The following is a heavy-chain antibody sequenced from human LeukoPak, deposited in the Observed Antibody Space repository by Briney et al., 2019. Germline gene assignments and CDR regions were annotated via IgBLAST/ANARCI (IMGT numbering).Heavy chain of an antibody. J-gene: IGHJ5*02. V-gene: IGHV3-15*01. CDR2: MKSKPEGGTT. CDR3: TTGNP. Sequence: GGSLRLSCLTSGFTFVNASMSWVRQAPGKGLEWVGLMKSKPEGGTTFYAAPVRGRFTISRGDSRNTLYLQMTSLTIGDTGVYYCTTGNPWGQGTLVIVSS. CDR1: GFTFVNAS.